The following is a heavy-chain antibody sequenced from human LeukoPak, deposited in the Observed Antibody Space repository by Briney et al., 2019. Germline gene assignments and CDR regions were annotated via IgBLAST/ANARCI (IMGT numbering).Heavy chain of an antibody. Sequence: SETLSLTCTVSGGSISSYYWSWIRQPAGKGLDWIGRIYTSGSTNYNPSLKSRVTMSVDTSKNQFSLKLSSVTAADTAVYYCARVSLSSGPRWLQFDYFDYWGQGTLVTVSS. D-gene: IGHD5-24*01. CDR3: ARVSLSSGPRWLQFDYFDY. CDR2: IYTSGST. J-gene: IGHJ4*02. CDR1: GGSISSYY. V-gene: IGHV4-4*07.